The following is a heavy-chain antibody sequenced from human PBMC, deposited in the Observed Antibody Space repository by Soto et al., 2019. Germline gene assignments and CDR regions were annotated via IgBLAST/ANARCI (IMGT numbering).Heavy chain of an antibody. Sequence: EVQPVESGGGLVQPAGSLRLSCAASGFTFSSYEMNWVRQAPGKGLEWVSHISSSGNIIHYADSVKGRFTISRDNAKNSLYLQMNSLRAEDTAVYFCARDIDYYDSSGYQDYWGQGTLVTVSS. J-gene: IGHJ4*02. D-gene: IGHD3-22*01. CDR2: ISSSGNII. V-gene: IGHV3-48*03. CDR3: ARDIDYYDSSGYQDY. CDR1: GFTFSSYE.